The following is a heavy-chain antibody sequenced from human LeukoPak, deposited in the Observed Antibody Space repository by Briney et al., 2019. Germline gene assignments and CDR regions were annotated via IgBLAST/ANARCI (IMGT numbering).Heavy chain of an antibody. CDR1: GGSISTYY. Sequence: SETLSLTCTVSGGSISTYYWSWIRLPPGKGLEWIGYIYSSGSTNYNPSLKSRVTISVDTSKNQFSLKLSSVTAADTAVYYCARYFSGGPKRGYLYTWGPGTL. CDR2: IYSSGST. J-gene: IGHJ5*02. D-gene: IGHD3-16*01. CDR3: ARYFSGGPKRGYLYT. V-gene: IGHV4-59*08.